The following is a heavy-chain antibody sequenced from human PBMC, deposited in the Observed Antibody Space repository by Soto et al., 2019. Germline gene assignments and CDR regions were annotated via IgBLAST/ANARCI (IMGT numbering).Heavy chain of an antibody. CDR1: GFTFSSYA. Sequence: GGSLRLSCAASGFTFSSYAMSWVRQAPGKGLEWVSAISGSGGSTYYADSVKGRFTISRDNSKNTVYLQMNSLRAEDTAMYYCARGASAMAGSLDYWGQGSLVTVSS. V-gene: IGHV3-23*01. J-gene: IGHJ4*02. CDR3: ARGASAMAGSLDY. D-gene: IGHD6-19*01. CDR2: ISGSGGST.